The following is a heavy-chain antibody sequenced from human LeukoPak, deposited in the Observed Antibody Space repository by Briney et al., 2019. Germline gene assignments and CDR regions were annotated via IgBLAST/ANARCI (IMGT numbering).Heavy chain of an antibody. CDR1: GFTFSSYW. V-gene: IGHV3-7*01. CDR2: MKQDGSEK. D-gene: IGHD3-3*01. Sequence: GGSLRLSCAASGFTFSSYWMSWVRQAPGKGLEWVANMKQDGSEKYYVDSVKGRFTISRDNAKNSLYLQMNSLRAEDTAVYYCARDLEGAAYYYMDVWGKGTTVTVSS. J-gene: IGHJ6*03. CDR3: ARDLEGAAYYYMDV.